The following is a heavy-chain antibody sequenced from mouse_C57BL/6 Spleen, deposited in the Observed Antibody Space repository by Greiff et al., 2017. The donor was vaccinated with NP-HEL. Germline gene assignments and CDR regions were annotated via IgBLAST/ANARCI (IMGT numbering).Heavy chain of an antibody. CDR1: GYTFTSYW. CDR2: INPSNGGT. Sequence: QVQLQQPGTELVKPGASGYTFTSYWMHWVKQRPGQGLEWIGNINPSNGGTNYNEKFKSKATLTVDKSSSTAYMQLSSLTSEDSAVYYCARELRYYFDYWGQGTTLTVSS. CDR3: ARELRYYFDY. J-gene: IGHJ2*01. D-gene: IGHD1-1*01. V-gene: IGHV1-53*01.